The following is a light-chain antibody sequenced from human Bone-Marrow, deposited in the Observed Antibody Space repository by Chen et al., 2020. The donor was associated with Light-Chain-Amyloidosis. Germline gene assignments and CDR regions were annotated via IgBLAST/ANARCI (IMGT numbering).Light chain of an antibody. V-gene: IGLV6-57*02. CDR1: SGRIASNY. CDR2: EDN. J-gene: IGLJ2*01. Sequence: NFMLPPPPSVSESPGKTVTISCTGSSGRIASNYVQWYQQRPGSAPTTVIFEDNHRPSGVPDRFSGSIDSSSNSASLTISGLKTEDEADYYCQSYDSSNQGVVFGGGTKLTVL. CDR3: QSYDSSNQGVV.